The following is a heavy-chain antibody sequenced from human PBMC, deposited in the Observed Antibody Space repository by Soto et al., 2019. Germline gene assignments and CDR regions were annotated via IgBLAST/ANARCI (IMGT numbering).Heavy chain of an antibody. CDR3: ARRQRDQVLYDAFDI. CDR2: IYSGGST. V-gene: IGHV3-53*01. D-gene: IGHD2-2*02. J-gene: IGHJ3*02. CDR1: GFTVSSNY. Sequence: GGSLRLSCAASGFTVSSNYMSWVRQAPGKGLEWVSVIYSGGSTYYADSVKGRFTISRENSKNTLYLQMNSLRAEDTAVYYCARRQRDQVLYDAFDIWGQGTMVTVSS.